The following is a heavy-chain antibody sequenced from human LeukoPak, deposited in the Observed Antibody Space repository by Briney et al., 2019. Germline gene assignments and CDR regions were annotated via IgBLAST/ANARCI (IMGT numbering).Heavy chain of an antibody. V-gene: IGHV3-23*01. J-gene: IGHJ4*02. CDR2: ITASGDST. Sequence: PGESLRLSCAASGFTFSNYVMIWVRQAPGKGLEWVSGITASGDSTYYGDSVKGRFTMSRDNSKNTVYLQMNSLRVDDTAVYYCAKGMTTVSQWGQGTLVTVSS. CDR3: AKGMTTVSQ. D-gene: IGHD4-17*01. CDR1: GFTFSNYV.